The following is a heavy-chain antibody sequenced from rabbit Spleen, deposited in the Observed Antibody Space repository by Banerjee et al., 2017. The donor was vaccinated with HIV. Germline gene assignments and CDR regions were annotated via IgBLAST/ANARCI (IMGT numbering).Heavy chain of an antibody. J-gene: IGHJ4*01. Sequence: QEQLVEYGGGLVQPGASLTLTCTASGFDFSNYNFMCWVRQAPGKGLEWIGLTEPIFGVSCYAPWVNGRFTISSHDAQNPLYLQLSSLSAADTAAYFCARQSDLWGPGTLVTVS. CDR1: GFDFSNYNF. V-gene: IGHV1S43*01. CDR3: ARQSDL. CDR2: TEPIFGVS.